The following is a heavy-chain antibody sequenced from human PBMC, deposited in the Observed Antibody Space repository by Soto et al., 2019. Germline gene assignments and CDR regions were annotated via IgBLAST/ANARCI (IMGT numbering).Heavy chain of an antibody. CDR1: GGSISSGDYY. CDR3: ARVQLFAFDI. Sequence: SETLSLTCTVSGGSISSGDYYWSWIRQPPGKGLEWIGYIYYSGSTYYNPSLKSRVTISLDTSKNQFSLKLSSVTAADTAVYYCARVQLFAFDIWGQGTMVTVSS. D-gene: IGHD4-4*01. V-gene: IGHV4-30-4*01. J-gene: IGHJ3*02. CDR2: IYYSGST.